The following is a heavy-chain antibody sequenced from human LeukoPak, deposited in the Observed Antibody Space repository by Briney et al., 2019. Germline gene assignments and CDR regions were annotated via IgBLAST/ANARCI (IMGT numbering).Heavy chain of an antibody. Sequence: SETLSLTCTVSGGSISSYYWSWIRQPPGKGLEWIGYVYYSGSTNYNPSHKSRVTISVDTSKNQFSLKLSSVTAADTAVYYCARESGGINWFDSWGQGTLVTVSS. J-gene: IGHJ5*01. CDR2: VYYSGST. D-gene: IGHD3-10*01. V-gene: IGHV4-59*01. CDR3: ARESGGINWFDS. CDR1: GGSISSYY.